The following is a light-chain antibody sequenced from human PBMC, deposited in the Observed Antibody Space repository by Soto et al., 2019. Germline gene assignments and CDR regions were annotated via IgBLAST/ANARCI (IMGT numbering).Light chain of an antibody. CDR3: QQLHSYPIT. CDR2: GAS. Sequence: IQLTQSPSFPSASVGDRVTISCRASQAMNTYIAWYQQRPGTAPKLLVYGASTLYTGVPSRFSGSESGAVFTLTISSLQPEDFATYYCQQLHSYPITFGQGTRLEI. V-gene: IGKV1-9*01. J-gene: IGKJ5*01. CDR1: QAMNTY.